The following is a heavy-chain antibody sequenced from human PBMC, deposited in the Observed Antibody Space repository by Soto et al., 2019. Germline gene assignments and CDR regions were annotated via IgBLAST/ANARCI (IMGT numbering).Heavy chain of an antibody. J-gene: IGHJ3*01. V-gene: IGHV1-18*01. D-gene: IGHD2-15*01. CDR1: GYAFTSYG. Sequence: GASVKVSCKASGYAFTSYGINWVRRAPGQGLERVGWMSTYKENKVYAQKLQGRVAMTMDAATSTAYLDLRHLRSDDTAVYYCAKDAREAAPSDVWGQGAMVTVSS. CDR3: AKDAREAAPSDV. CDR2: MSTYKENK.